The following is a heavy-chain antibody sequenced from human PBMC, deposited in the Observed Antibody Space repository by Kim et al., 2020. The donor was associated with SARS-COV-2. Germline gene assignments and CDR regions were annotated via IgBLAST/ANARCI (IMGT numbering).Heavy chain of an antibody. CDR3: ARGAGIVGATRFDY. Sequence: NPSLKSRVTISVDTSKNQFSLKLSSVTAADTAVYYCARGAGIVGATRFDYWGQGTLVTVSS. D-gene: IGHD1-26*01. V-gene: IGHV4-34*01. J-gene: IGHJ4*02.